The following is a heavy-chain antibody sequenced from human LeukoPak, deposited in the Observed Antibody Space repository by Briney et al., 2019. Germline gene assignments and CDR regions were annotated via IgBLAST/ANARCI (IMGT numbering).Heavy chain of an antibody. CDR3: ASSFYYYYMDV. CDR2: IYYSGGA. V-gene: IGHV4-39*07. CDR1: GDSLRKSTFY. D-gene: IGHD1-1*01. J-gene: IGHJ6*03. Sequence: PSETLSLTCTVSGDSLRKSTFYWVWIRQPPGKGLEWIGSIYYSGGADYNPSLQSRVTISVDTSKNEFSLKVRSVTAADTAVYYCASSFYYYYMDVWGKGTTVTVSS.